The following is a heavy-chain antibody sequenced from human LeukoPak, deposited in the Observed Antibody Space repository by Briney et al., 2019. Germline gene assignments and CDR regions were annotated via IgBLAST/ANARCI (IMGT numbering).Heavy chain of an antibody. Sequence: SETLSLTCTVSGASISSYYWSWIRQPPGKGLEWIGYMHHSGTTNYNPSFKSRVTISVDTSKNQISLKLSSVTAADTAVYYCAKELWGTHDYWGQGTLVTVSS. CDR3: AKELWGTHDY. D-gene: IGHD3-16*01. V-gene: IGHV4-59*01. J-gene: IGHJ4*02. CDR1: GASISSYY. CDR2: MHHSGTT.